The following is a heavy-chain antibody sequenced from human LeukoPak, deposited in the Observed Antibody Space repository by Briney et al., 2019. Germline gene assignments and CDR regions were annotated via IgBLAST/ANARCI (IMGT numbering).Heavy chain of an antibody. J-gene: IGHJ4*02. D-gene: IGHD5-18*01. CDR2: ISSSSSYI. V-gene: IGHV3-21*01. Sequence: PGGSLRLSCAASGFTFSSYSMNWVRQAPGKGLEWVSSISSSSSYIYYADSVKGRFTISRDNAKNSLYLQMNSLRAEDTAVYYCARVDGYSYDPDYWGQGTLVTVSS. CDR1: GFTFSSYS. CDR3: ARVDGYSYDPDY.